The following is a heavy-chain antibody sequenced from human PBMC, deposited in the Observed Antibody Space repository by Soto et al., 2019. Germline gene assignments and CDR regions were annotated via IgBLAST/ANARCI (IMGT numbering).Heavy chain of an antibody. D-gene: IGHD3-9*01. J-gene: IGHJ4*02. CDR1: GFTFSSYS. CDR2: ISSSSSTI. V-gene: IGHV3-48*01. Sequence: GGSLILSCAASGFTFSSYSMNWVRQAPGKGLEWVSYISSSSSTIYYADSVKGRFTISRDNAKSSLYLQMNSLRAEDTAVYYCASLSYYDILTGYYGFDYWGQGTLVTVSS. CDR3: ASLSYYDILTGYYGFDY.